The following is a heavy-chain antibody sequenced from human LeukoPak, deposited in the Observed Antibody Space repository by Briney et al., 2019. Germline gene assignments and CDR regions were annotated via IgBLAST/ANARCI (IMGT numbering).Heavy chain of an antibody. V-gene: IGHV3-30*18. CDR3: ANSWTVYFRGVNY. CDR1: GFTFSNYG. CDR2: ISFDGSNK. J-gene: IGHJ4*02. D-gene: IGHD3/OR15-3a*01. Sequence: GGSLRLSCAASGFTFSNYGMHWVRQAPGKGLEWVAVISFDGSNKYYADSVKGRFTIFRDNSKNTLYLQMNSLRAEDTALYYCANSWTVYFRGVNYWGQGTLVTVSS.